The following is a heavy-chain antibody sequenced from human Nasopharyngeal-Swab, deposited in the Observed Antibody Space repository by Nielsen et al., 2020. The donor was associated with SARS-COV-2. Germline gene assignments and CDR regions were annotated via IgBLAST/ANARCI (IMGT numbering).Heavy chain of an antibody. CDR3: AQTIPDGEYSSSCWFDP. V-gene: IGHV4-30-2*05. CDR2: IYHSGST. D-gene: IGHD6-13*01. Sequence: RQAPGKGLEWIGYIYHSGSTYYNPSLKSRVTISVDTSKNQFSLKLSSVTAADTAVYYCAQTIPDGEYSSSCWFDPWGQGTLVTVSS. J-gene: IGHJ5*02.